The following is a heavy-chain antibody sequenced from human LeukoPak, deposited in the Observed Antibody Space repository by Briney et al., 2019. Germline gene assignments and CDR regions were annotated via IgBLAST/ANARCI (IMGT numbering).Heavy chain of an antibody. CDR3: ARAHSSRWPGWYDP. J-gene: IGHJ5*02. CDR1: GFLFSNYN. D-gene: IGHD6-13*01. V-gene: IGHV3-21*01. CDR2: ISSSGSSI. Sequence: GGALRLSGAASGFLFSNYNMNWVRQAPGKGLEWVSSISSSGSSIYYADSVKGRFTISRDNAKNSLFLEMNSLRGEDTAIYYCARAHSSRWPGWYDPWGQGTLVTVSS.